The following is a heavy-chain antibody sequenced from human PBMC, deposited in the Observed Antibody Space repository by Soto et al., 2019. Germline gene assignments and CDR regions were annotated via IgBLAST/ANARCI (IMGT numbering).Heavy chain of an antibody. V-gene: IGHV6-1*01. CDR1: GDSVSSNHAT. D-gene: IGHD3-16*01. J-gene: IGHJ5*01. CDR2: TYYRSKWYY. Sequence: SETLSLTCAISGDSVSSNHATWDWLRQSPSRGLEWLGRTYYRSKWYYDYALSVKSRITINPDTSNNQLSLQLNSVTPDDTAVYDCVRLIGNSWLDSWGQGTLVTVSS. CDR3: VRLIGNSWLDS.